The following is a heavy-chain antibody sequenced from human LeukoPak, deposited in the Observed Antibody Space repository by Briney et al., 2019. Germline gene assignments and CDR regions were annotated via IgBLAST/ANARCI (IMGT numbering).Heavy chain of an antibody. CDR1: GGTFSSYA. CDR2: IIPIFGTA. Sequence: SVKVSCKASGGTFSSYAISWVRQAPGQGLEWMGGIIPIFGTANYAQKLQGRVTMTTDTSTSTAYMELRSLRSDDTAVYYCARKYYGSGSYYWFDPWGQGTLVTVSS. J-gene: IGHJ5*02. V-gene: IGHV1-69*05. CDR3: ARKYYGSGSYYWFDP. D-gene: IGHD3-10*01.